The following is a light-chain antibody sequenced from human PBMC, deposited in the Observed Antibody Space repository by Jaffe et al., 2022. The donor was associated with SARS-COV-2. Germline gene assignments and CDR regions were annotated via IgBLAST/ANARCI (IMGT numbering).Light chain of an antibody. V-gene: IGLV2-11*01. CDR2: DVT. CDR3: CSYAGTNANWV. J-gene: IGLJ3*02. CDR1: SSDVGKYNY. Sequence: QSALTQPRSVSASPGQSVTISCTGTSSDVGKYNYVSWYQQHPGRAPKVIIYDVTERPSGVPDRFSGSKSGHTASLTISELQTEDEADYYCCSYAGTNANWVFGGGTKLAV.